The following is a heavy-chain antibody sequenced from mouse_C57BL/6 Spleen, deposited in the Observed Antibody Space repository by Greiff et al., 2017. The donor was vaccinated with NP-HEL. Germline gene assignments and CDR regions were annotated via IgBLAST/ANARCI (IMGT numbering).Heavy chain of an antibody. CDR1: GYTFTSYW. Sequence: QVQLQQPGAELVMPGASVKLSCKASGYTFTSYWMNWVKQRPGQGLEWIGEIDPSDSYTNYNQKFKGKSTLTVDKSSSTAYMQLSSLTSEDSAVYYCARRMGSTVVGDYWGQGTTLTVSS. V-gene: IGHV1-69*01. CDR3: ARRMGSTVVGDY. D-gene: IGHD1-1*01. J-gene: IGHJ2*01. CDR2: IDPSDSYT.